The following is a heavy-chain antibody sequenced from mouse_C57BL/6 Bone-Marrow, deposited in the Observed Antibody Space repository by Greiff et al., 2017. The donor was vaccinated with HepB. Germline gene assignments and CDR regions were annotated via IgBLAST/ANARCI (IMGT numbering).Heavy chain of an antibody. CDR3: ARGGDGPYYFDY. D-gene: IGHD1-1*01. J-gene: IGHJ2*01. CDR1: GYAFSSSW. CDR2: IYPGDGDT. V-gene: IGHV1-82*01. Sequence: QVQLQQSGPELVKPGASVKISCKASGYAFSSSWMNWVKQRPGKGLEWIGRIYPGDGDTNYNGKFKGKATLTADKSSSTAYMQLSSLTSEDSAVYFCARGGDGPYYFDYWGQGTTLTVSS.